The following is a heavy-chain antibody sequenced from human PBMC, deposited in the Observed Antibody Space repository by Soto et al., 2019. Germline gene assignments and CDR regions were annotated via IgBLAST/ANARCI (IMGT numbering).Heavy chain of an antibody. CDR1: GYSFTSYL. CDR2: IYPGDSDT. Sequence: PGESLKISCKGSGYSFTSYLIGWVRQMPGKGLEWMGIIYPGDSDTRYSPSFQGQVTISADKSISTAYLQWSSLKASDTAMYYCARLDCSGGSCSDYYYGMDVWGQGTTVTVSS. CDR3: ARLDCSGGSCSDYYYGMDV. V-gene: IGHV5-51*01. J-gene: IGHJ6*02. D-gene: IGHD2-15*01.